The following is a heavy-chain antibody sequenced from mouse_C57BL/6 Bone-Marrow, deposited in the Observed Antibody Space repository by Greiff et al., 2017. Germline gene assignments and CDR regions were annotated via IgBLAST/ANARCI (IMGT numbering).Heavy chain of an antibody. J-gene: IGHJ3*01. Sequence: VQLQQSGAELVKPGASVKLSCKASGYTFTTYPIEWMKQNHGKSLEWIGNFDPYNDDTKYNEKFKGKATLTVDKSSSTVYLELSRLTSDDSAVYYCARADVGYGLAYWGQGTLVTVSA. V-gene: IGHV1-47*01. CDR2: FDPYNDDT. CDR3: ARADVGYGLAY. CDR1: GYTFTTYP. D-gene: IGHD2-10*02.